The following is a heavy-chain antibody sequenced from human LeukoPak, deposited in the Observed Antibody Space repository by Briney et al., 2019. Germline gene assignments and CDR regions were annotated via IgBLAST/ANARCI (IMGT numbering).Heavy chain of an antibody. CDR2: ISYTGGST. CDR3: ARDRMDHFGVSYFDY. CDR1: GFSFYDYA. V-gene: IGHV3-23*01. D-gene: IGHD3-3*01. J-gene: IGHJ4*02. Sequence: GGSLRLSCEASGFSFYDYAMSWVRQAPGKGLEWVSTISYTGGSTYFADSVKGRFTISRDNAKNSLYLQMNSLRVEDTAVYYCARDRMDHFGVSYFDYWGQGTLVTVSS.